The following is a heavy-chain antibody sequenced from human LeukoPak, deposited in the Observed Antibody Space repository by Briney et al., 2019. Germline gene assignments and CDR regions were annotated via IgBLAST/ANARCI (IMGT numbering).Heavy chain of an antibody. D-gene: IGHD2-2*01. CDR1: GGTFSSYA. CDR2: INPNSGGT. CDR3: ARDGGYCSSGTVCYSRAEYYYYGMDV. V-gene: IGHV1-2*06. J-gene: IGHJ6*02. Sequence: GASVKVSCKASGGTFSSYAISWVRQAPGQGLEWMGRINPNSGGTNYAQKFQGRVTVTRDTSISTVYMELSRLRSDDTAVYYCARDGGYCSSGTVCYSRAEYYYYGMDVWGQGTTVTVSS.